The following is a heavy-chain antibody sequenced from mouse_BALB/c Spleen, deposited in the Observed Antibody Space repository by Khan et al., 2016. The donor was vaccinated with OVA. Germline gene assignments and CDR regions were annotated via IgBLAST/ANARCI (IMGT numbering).Heavy chain of an antibody. CDR2: ISSDGDYT. Sequence: EVHLVESGGGLVKPGGSLKLSCAASGFTFSTYAMSWVRQTPEKRLEWVATISSDGDYTYFPDNVTGRFTIYRDNAKNTLCIQMPSLRSEETAMYYWARSPYGNFAYWGQGTLVTVSA. J-gene: IGHJ3*01. D-gene: IGHD2-1*01. V-gene: IGHV5-9-3*01. CDR1: GFTFSTYA. CDR3: ARSPYGNFAY.